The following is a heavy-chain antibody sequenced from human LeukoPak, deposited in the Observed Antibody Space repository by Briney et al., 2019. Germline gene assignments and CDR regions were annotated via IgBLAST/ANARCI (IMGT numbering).Heavy chain of an antibody. CDR1: GYTFTGYY. CDR2: INPNSGGT. J-gene: IGHJ6*02. V-gene: IGHV1-2*06. Sequence: ASVKVSCKASGYTFTGYYIHWVRQAPGQGLEWMGRINPNSGGTGYAQKSQDRVTMSRDTSISTVYMDLSRLRSDDTAIYYCARDIVEDYYNYGIDVWGQGTTVTVSS. D-gene: IGHD2-15*01. CDR3: ARDIVEDYYNYGIDV.